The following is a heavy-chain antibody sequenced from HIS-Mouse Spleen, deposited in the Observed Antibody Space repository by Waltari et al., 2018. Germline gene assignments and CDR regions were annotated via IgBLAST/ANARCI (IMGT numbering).Heavy chain of an antibody. D-gene: IGHD6-13*01. Sequence: QLQLQESGPGLVKPSETLSLTCTVSGGSISSSSYYWGWIRQPPGKGLEWIGGSYYRGRTSYNPSLKVRVTISVDTSKNQFSLKLSSVTAADTAVYYCAREIPYSSSWYDWYFDLWGRGTLVTVSS. CDR2: SYYRGRT. CDR1: GGSISSSSYY. CDR3: AREIPYSSSWYDWYFDL. J-gene: IGHJ2*01. V-gene: IGHV4-39*07.